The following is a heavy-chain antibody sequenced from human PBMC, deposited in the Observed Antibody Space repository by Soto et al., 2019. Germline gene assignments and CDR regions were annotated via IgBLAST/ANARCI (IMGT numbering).Heavy chain of an antibody. Sequence: SETLSLTCTVSGGSISSSSYYWGWIRQPPGKGLEWIGSIYYSGSTYYNPSLKSRVTISVDTSKNQFSLKLSSVTAADTAVYYCARQYRYYYGSGSYPGGHWFDPWGQGTLVTVSS. V-gene: IGHV4-39*01. CDR2: IYYSGST. CDR3: ARQYRYYYGSGSYPGGHWFDP. J-gene: IGHJ5*02. CDR1: GGSISSSSYY. D-gene: IGHD3-10*01.